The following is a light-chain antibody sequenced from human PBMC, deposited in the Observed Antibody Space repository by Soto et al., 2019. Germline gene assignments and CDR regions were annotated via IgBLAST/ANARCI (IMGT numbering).Light chain of an antibody. CDR1: SSDVGGYNY. Sequence: QSALTQPASVSGSPGQSITISCTGTSSDVGGYNYVSWFQQHPGKAPNLMIYDVYRRPSGVSYRFSGSKSGNTASLTISGLQAEDAADYYCSSYTTSSTVVFGGGTKLTVL. CDR2: DVY. J-gene: IGLJ2*01. CDR3: SSYTTSSTVV. V-gene: IGLV2-14*01.